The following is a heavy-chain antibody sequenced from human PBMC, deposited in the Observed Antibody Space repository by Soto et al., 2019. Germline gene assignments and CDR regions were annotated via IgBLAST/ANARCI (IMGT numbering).Heavy chain of an antibody. D-gene: IGHD3-10*01. J-gene: IGHJ4*02. CDR3: AKVSRKGSAIDFDY. Sequence: QVQLVQSGAELKKPGASVKVSCKASGYTFSNYDMNWVRQATGQGPEWIGWVNPNNGDTGYAQKFQGRVTLATDISNNQGYLELNRLGTEDTAIYYCAKVSRKGSAIDFDYWGQGTLITVSS. CDR1: GYTFSNYD. V-gene: IGHV1-8*01. CDR2: VNPNNGDT.